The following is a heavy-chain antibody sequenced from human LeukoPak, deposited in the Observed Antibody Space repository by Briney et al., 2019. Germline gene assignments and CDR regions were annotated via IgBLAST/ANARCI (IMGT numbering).Heavy chain of an antibody. V-gene: IGHV3-23*01. CDR1: GFTFSSYA. D-gene: IGHD5-18*01. CDR2: ISGSGGST. Sequence: GGSLRLSCAASGFTFSSYAMSWVRQAPGKGLEWVSAISGSGGSTYYADSVKGRFTISRDNSKNTLYLQMNSLRAEDTAVYYCAKGDRNVDTAMAHDYWGQGTLATVSS. CDR3: AKGDRNVDTAMAHDY. J-gene: IGHJ4*02.